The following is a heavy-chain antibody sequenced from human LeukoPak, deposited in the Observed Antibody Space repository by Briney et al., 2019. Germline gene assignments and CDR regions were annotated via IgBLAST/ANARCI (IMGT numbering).Heavy chain of an antibody. Sequence: SETLSLTCTVSGGSISSSSYYWGWIRQPPGKGLEWIGSIYYSGSTYYNPSLKSRVTISVDTSKNQFSLKLSSVTAADTAVYYCARELLTPYSSGWSLGIVWFDPWGQGTLVTVSS. CDR3: ARELLTPYSSGWSLGIVWFDP. J-gene: IGHJ5*02. D-gene: IGHD6-19*01. CDR2: IYYSGST. CDR1: GGSISSSSYY. V-gene: IGHV4-39*07.